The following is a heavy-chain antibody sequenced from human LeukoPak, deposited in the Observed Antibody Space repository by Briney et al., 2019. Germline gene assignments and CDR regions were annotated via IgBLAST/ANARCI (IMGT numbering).Heavy chain of an antibody. CDR2: IKEDGGEK. V-gene: IGHV3-7*01. J-gene: IGHJ6*03. Sequence: GGSLRLSCAASGFTFSNAWTSWVRQAPGKGLEWVANIKEDGGEKYYVDSVKGRFTISRDNGKNSLYLQMNSLRAEDTAVYYCAKGRGWEASYYYYYMDVWGKGTTVTISS. D-gene: IGHD1-26*01. CDR1: GFTFSNAW. CDR3: AKGRGWEASYYYYYMDV.